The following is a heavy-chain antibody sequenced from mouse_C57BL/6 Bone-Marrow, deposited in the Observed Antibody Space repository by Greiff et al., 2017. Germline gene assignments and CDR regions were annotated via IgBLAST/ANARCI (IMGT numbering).Heavy chain of an antibody. Sequence: QVQLQQPGAELVRPGSSVNLSCTASCYTFPIYWLALFHHMPVHVLACIFNLSPSDSEPPSNPNFTDKATLTVDKSSSTAYMQLSSLTSEVSAVYYCAREGDYWGQGTTLTVSS. CDR3: AREGDY. J-gene: IGHJ2*01. V-gene: IGHV1-61*01. CDR1: CYTFPIYW. CDR2: LSPSDSEP.